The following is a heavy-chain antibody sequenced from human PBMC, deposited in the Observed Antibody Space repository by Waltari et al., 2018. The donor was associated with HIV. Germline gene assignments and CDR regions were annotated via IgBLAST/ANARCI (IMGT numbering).Heavy chain of an antibody. Sequence: EVQVVESGGGLVKPGGSLRLSCEASGFTFANAWMSWVRQAPGKGLELVGRIKTKTEGETIEYDTAVKDRFTISRDDSKNTLYLQMDSLITEDTAVYYCTTWQVGSYWGHGTLVTVSS. CDR3: TTWQVGSY. D-gene: IGHD3-10*01. CDR2: IKTKTEGETI. CDR1: GFTFANAW. J-gene: IGHJ4*01. V-gene: IGHV3-15*01.